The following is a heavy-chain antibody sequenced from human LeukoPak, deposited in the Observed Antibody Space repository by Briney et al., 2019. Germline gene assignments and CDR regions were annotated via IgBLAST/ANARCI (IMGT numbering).Heavy chain of an antibody. J-gene: IGHJ4*02. V-gene: IGHV6-1*01. D-gene: IGHD1-26*01. Sequence: SQTLSLTCDIFGDIVSTKSSAWSWIRQSPSRGLEWLGRTYYRSKWGSDYAASVKSRISINADTAKNQLSPQLNSVTPEDTAVYYCVRYSGWHNFDYWGQGLLVTVSS. CDR2: TYYRSKWGS. CDR3: VRYSGWHNFDY. CDR1: GDIVSTKSSA.